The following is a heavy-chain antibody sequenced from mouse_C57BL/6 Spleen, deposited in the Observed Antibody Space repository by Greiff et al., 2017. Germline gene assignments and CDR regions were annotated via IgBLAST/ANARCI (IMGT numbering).Heavy chain of an antibody. D-gene: IGHD1-1*01. CDR3: ARSLIYGSSPFDY. J-gene: IGHJ2*01. V-gene: IGHV1-77*01. CDR1: GYTFTDYY. CDR2: IGPGSGST. Sequence: VQGVESGAELVKPGASVKISCKASGYTFTDYYINWVTQRPGQGLEWIGKIGPGSGSTYYNETFKGKATLTADKSSSTAYMQLSSLTSEDSAVYFCARSLIYGSSPFDYWGQGTTLTVSS.